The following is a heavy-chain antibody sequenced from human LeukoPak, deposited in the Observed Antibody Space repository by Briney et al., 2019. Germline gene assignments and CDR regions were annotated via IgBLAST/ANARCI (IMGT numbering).Heavy chain of an antibody. J-gene: IGHJ3*02. D-gene: IGHD3-16*02. CDR3: ARDALVNDHVWGSYRFVAFDI. Sequence: ASVKVSCKASGYTFTSYGISWVRQAPGQGLEWMGWISAYNGNTNYAQKLQGRVTMTTDTSTSTAYMELRSLRSDDTAVYYCARDALVNDHVWGSYRFVAFDIWGQGTMVTVSS. V-gene: IGHV1-18*01. CDR1: GYTFTSYG. CDR2: ISAYNGNT.